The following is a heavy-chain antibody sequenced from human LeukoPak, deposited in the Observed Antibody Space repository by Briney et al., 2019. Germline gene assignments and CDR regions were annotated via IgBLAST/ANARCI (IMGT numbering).Heavy chain of an antibody. Sequence: GGSLRLSCAASGSTFSSYGMRWVRQAPGKGLEWVAVISYDGSNKYYADSVKGRFAISRDNSKNTLYLQMNSLRAEDTAVYYCARDYYDSSGYLPYYFDYWGQGTLVTVSS. D-gene: IGHD3-22*01. J-gene: IGHJ4*02. CDR3: ARDYYDSSGYLPYYFDY. CDR2: ISYDGSNK. CDR1: GSTFSSYG. V-gene: IGHV3-30*03.